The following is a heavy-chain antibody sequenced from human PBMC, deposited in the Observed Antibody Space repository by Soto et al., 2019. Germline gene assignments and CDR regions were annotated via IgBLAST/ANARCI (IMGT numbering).Heavy chain of an antibody. D-gene: IGHD4-17*01. CDR1: GGSFNNYV. CDR3: ARYWNAGTLYGAFDI. V-gene: IGHV1-69*06. J-gene: IGHJ3*02. CDR2: IIPNYEAA. Sequence: QVQLVQSGAEVRKPGSSVKVSCEASGGSFNNYVISWLRQAPGQGLEWMGGIIPNYEAANYAQKFRGRRTITSDKATNTADMELNSLRPEDTATYYCARYWNAGTLYGAFDIWGQGTTVIVS.